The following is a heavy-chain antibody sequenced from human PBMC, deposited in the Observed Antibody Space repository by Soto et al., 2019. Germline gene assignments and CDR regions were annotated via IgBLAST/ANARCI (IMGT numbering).Heavy chain of an antibody. D-gene: IGHD3-22*01. CDR2: ISYDGSNK. CDR1: GFTFSSYA. Sequence: GESLKISCAASGFTFSSYAMHWVRQAPGKGLEWVAVISYDGSNKYYADSVKGRFTISRDNSKNTLYLQMNSLRAEDTAVYYCARATYYYDSSGYSFVYWGQGTLVTVSS. J-gene: IGHJ4*02. V-gene: IGHV3-30*04. CDR3: ARATYYYDSSGYSFVY.